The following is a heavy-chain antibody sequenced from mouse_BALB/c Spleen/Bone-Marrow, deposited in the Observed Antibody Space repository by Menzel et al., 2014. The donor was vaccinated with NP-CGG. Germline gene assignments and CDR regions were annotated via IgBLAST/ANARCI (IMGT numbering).Heavy chain of an antibody. V-gene: IGHV14-3*02. CDR1: GFNIKDTY. CDR2: VDPANGNT. Sequence: EVQGVESGAELVKPGASVKLSCTASGFNIKDTYMHWVKQRPEQGLEWIGRVDPANGNTKYDPKFQGKATITADTSSNTAYLQLSSLTSEDTAVYYCARYRLGTYFDYWGQGTTLTVPS. D-gene: IGHD2-14*01. CDR3: ARYRLGTYFDY. J-gene: IGHJ2*01.